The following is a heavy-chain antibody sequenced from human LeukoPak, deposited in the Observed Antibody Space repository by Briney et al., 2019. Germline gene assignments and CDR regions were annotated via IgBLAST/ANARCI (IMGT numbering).Heavy chain of an antibody. CDR2: IYHSGST. Sequence: SETLSLTCAVSGGSISSGGYSWSWIRQPSGKGLEWIGYIYHSGSTYYNPSLKSRVTISVDRSKNQFSLKLSSVTAADTAVYYCARGDSSGYYRYFDYWGQGTLVTVSS. V-gene: IGHV4-30-2*01. J-gene: IGHJ4*02. CDR1: GGSISSGGYS. CDR3: ARGDSSGYYRYFDY. D-gene: IGHD3-22*01.